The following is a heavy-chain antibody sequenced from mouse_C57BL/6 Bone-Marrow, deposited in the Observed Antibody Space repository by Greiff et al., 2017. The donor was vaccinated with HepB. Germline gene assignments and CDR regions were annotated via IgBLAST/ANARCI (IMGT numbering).Heavy chain of an antibody. J-gene: IGHJ1*03. Sequence: QVQLQQSGPGLVQPSQSLSITCTVSGFSLTSYGVHWVRQSPGKGLEWLGVIWSGGSTDYNAAFISRLSISKDNSKSQVFFKMNSLQADDTAIYYCARNLRGLLRYFDVWGTGTTVTVSS. V-gene: IGHV2-2*01. D-gene: IGHD2-3*01. CDR2: IWSGGST. CDR1: GFSLTSYG. CDR3: ARNLRGLLRYFDV.